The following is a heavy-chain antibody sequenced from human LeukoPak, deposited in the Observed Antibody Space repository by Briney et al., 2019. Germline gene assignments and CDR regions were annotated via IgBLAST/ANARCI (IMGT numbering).Heavy chain of an antibody. CDR2: IYYSGST. V-gene: IGHV4-59*01. J-gene: IGHJ5*02. Sequence: SETLSLTCTVSGASISSYYWSWIRQSPGKGLEWIGYIYYSGSTNYNPSLKSRVTISVDTSKNQFSLKLSSVTAADTAVYYCARGVAVLRYWFDPWGQGTLVTVSS. CDR3: ARGVAVLRYWFDP. CDR1: GASISSYY. D-gene: IGHD4-17*01.